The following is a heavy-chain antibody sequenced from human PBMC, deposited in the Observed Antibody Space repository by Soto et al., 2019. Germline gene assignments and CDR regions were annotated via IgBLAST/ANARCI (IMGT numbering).Heavy chain of an antibody. J-gene: IGHJ4*02. CDR3: ARDTGEEYYDFWSGYHDY. V-gene: IGHV1-69*08. D-gene: IGHD3-3*01. CDR2: IIPILGIA. Sequence: QVQLVQSGAEVKKPGSSVNVSCKASGGTFSSYTISWVRQAPGQGLEWMGRIIPILGIANYAQKFQGRVTITADKSTSTAYMELSSLRSEDTAVYYCARDTGEEYYDFWSGYHDYWGQGTLVTVSS. CDR1: GGTFSSYT.